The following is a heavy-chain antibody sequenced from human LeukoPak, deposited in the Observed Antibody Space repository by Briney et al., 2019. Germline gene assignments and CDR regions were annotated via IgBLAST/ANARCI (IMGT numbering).Heavy chain of an antibody. CDR2: ILPDGSEK. CDR1: DFTFSFYW. D-gene: IGHD6-19*01. Sequence: GGSLRLSCAASDFTFSFYWMTWVRQAPGEGLEWVADILPDGSEKYYLDSVKGRFTISRDNPTNSLYLQINSLRAEDTALYYCGRLARNAWYAVDYWGQGTLVTVSS. J-gene: IGHJ4*02. CDR3: GRLARNAWYAVDY. V-gene: IGHV3-7*01.